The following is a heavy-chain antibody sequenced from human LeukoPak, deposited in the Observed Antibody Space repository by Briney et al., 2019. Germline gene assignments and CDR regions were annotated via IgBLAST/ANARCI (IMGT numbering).Heavy chain of an antibody. Sequence: SGTLSLTCAVSGGSISSSNWWSWVRQPPGKGLEWIGEIYHSGSTNYNPSLKSRVTISVDKSKNQFSLKLSSVTAADTAVYYCARWRRGNYGNYYYYYMGVWGKGTTVTVSS. D-gene: IGHD3-10*01. V-gene: IGHV4-4*02. J-gene: IGHJ6*03. CDR3: ARWRRGNYGNYYYYYMGV. CDR2: IYHSGST. CDR1: GGSISSSNW.